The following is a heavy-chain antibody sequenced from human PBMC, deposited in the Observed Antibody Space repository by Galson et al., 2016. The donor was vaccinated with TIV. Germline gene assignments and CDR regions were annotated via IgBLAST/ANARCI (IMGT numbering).Heavy chain of an antibody. CDR3: ARRYFDL. J-gene: IGHJ2*01. CDR1: GFTFSDYW. V-gene: IGHV3-7*01. CDR2: IKQDGSEK. Sequence: SLRLSCAASGFTFSDYWMHWVRQTPGKGLEWVANIKQDGSEKHYVDSVKGRFTISRDNAKSSLFLQMNSLRAEDTAVYYCARRYFDLWGRGTLVTVSS.